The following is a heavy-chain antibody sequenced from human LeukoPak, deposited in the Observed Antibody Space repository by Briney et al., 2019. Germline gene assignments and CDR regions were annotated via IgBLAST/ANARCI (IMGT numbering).Heavy chain of an antibody. Sequence: SETLSLTCTVSGGSISSYYWSWIRQPAGKGLEWIGRIYTSGSTNYNPSLKSRVTISVDTSKNQFSLKLSSVTAADTAVYYCASPRITMVRGVSYYYMDVWGKGTTVTVSS. CDR1: GGSISSYY. J-gene: IGHJ6*03. CDR2: IYTSGST. V-gene: IGHV4-4*07. D-gene: IGHD3-10*01. CDR3: ASPRITMVRGVSYYYMDV.